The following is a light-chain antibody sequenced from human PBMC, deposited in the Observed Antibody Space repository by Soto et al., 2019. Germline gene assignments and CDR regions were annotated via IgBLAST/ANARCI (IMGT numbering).Light chain of an antibody. CDR1: SSDVGGYNY. Sequence: QSVLTQPASVSGSTGQSIAISCTGTSSDVGGYNYVSWYQHHPGKAPKLLIFDVTDRSSGVSSRFSGSKSGNTASLTISGLQPEDEADYYCTAYTTSATLVFGGGTKLNVL. CDR3: TAYTTSATLV. V-gene: IGLV2-14*03. J-gene: IGLJ2*01. CDR2: DVT.